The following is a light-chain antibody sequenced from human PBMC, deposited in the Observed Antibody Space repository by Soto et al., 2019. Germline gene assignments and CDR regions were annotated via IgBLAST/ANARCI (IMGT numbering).Light chain of an antibody. J-gene: IGKJ4*01. CDR3: QQLNSYPLT. CDR2: DAS. V-gene: IGKV1-9*01. Sequence: DIQLTQSPSFLSASVGDGVTITCRASQGINNFLAWYQQKPGKAPKLVIYDASILQGGVPSRFSGSGSGTEFTLTISSLQPEDFATYYCQQLNSYPLTLGGGTKVDIK. CDR1: QGINNF.